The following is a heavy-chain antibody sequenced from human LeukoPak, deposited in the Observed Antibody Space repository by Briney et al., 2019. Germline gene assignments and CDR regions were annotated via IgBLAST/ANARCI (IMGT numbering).Heavy chain of an antibody. CDR3: ARDYILTLETENEDGFAI. D-gene: IGHD3-9*01. CDR2: LSPSHTTR. Sequence: GASVKVSCKASGYTFRQYSMSWVRQVPGKGLEWMGWLSPSHTTRVYAQQFQGRVTMTADTNTNTVSMELRSLTSDDTAVYFCARDYILTLETENEDGFAIWGQGTVVSVSS. J-gene: IGHJ3*02. CDR1: GYTFRQYS. V-gene: IGHV1-18*01.